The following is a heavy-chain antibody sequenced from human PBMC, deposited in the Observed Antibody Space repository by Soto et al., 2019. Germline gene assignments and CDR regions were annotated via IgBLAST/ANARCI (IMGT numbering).Heavy chain of an antibody. Sequence: TETPSLTCAVHSYSISRSHWLTWFRQSQEKGLEWLGDIYYSGSVYYNPSLRSRISISMDKSNNQFSLNLSSVTAADTAVYYCASGAF. CDR2: IYYSGSV. CDR3: ASGAF. J-gene: IGHJ3*01. V-gene: IGHV4-4*02. CDR1: SYSISRSHW.